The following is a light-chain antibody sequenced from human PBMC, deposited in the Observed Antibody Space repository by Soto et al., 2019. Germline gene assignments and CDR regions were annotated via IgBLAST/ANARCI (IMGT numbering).Light chain of an antibody. CDR2: NVS. J-gene: IGKJ2*01. V-gene: IGKV3-15*01. Sequence: EIAMTQSPATLSLSPGQRATLSCRASQNVNSNLAWYQQKPGHAPSLLMYNVSTRATGFTARFSGSGSGTEFTLTISSLQSEDSAIYYCQQYNTLNTFGQGTKLEIK. CDR3: QQYNTLNT. CDR1: QNVNSN.